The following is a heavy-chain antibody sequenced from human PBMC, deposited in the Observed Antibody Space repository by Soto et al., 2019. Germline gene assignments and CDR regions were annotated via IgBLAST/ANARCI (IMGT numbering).Heavy chain of an antibody. CDR1: GFTFSRHG. CDR2: LTSSGGTT. CDR3: VKVIGGWVTQFYFDY. V-gene: IGHV3-23*01. Sequence: EVQLLESGGGIVQTGGSLRLSCAAYGFTFSRHGMSWVSQAPGKGLERVSALTSSGGTTYYADSVKGRFTISRENSKNTLFLQMNSLIVEDTAVYYCVKVIGGWVTQFYFDYWGQGALVTVSS. J-gene: IGHJ4*02. D-gene: IGHD2-21*02.